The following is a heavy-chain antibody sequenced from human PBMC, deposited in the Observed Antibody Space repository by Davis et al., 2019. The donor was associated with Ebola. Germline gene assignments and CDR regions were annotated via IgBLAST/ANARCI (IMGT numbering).Heavy chain of an antibody. V-gene: IGHV3-74*03. J-gene: IGHJ4*02. D-gene: IGHD2-2*01. Sequence: HTGGSLRLSCAASGFTFSSYWMHWVRQAPGKGLVWVSCINRDGSTTTYADSVKGRFTISRDNSKNTLHLQMNDLRAEDTAVFYCAKAFTTVPPTRYLDSWGRGTLVTVSS. CDR1: GFTFSSYW. CDR3: AKAFTTVPPTRYLDS. CDR2: INRDGSTT.